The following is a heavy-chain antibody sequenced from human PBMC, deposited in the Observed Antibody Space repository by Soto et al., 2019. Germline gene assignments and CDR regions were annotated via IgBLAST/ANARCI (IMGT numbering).Heavy chain of an antibody. CDR3: AITSDSSGYYADY. CDR2: IYYSGST. V-gene: IGHV4-31*03. J-gene: IGHJ4*02. Sequence: LSLTCTVSGGSISSGGYYWSWIRQHPGKGLEWIGYIYYSGSTYYNPSLKSRVTISVDTSKNQFSLKLSSVTAADTAVYYCAITSDSSGYYADYWGQGTLVTVSS. D-gene: IGHD3-22*01. CDR1: GGSISSGGYY.